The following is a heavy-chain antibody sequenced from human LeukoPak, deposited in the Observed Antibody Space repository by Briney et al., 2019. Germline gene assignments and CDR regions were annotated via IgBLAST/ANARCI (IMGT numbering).Heavy chain of an antibody. CDR2: ISSSSSTI. CDR3: ARDGDYENYYYYYMDV. Sequence: PGGSLRLSCAASGFTFSSYSMNWVRQAPGKGLEWVSYISSSSSTIHYADSVKGRFTISRDNAKNSLYLQMNSLRAEDTAVYYCARDGDYENYYYYYMDVWGKGTTVTVSS. D-gene: IGHD4-17*01. V-gene: IGHV3-48*01. J-gene: IGHJ6*03. CDR1: GFTFSSYS.